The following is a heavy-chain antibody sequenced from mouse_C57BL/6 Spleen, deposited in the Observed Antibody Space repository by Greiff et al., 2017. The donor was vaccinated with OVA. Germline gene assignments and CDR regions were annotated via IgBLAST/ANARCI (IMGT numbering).Heavy chain of an antibody. J-gene: IGHJ1*03. CDR1: GYTLTSYG. V-gene: IGHV1-81*01. Sequence: QVQLKQSGAELARPGASVKLSCKASGYTLTSYGISWVKQRTGQGLEWIGEIYPRSGNTYYNEKFKGKATLTADKYSSTAYMELRSLTSEDSAVYFCARSNGSSYGWYFDVWGTGTTVTVSS. D-gene: IGHD1-1*01. CDR2: IYPRSGNT. CDR3: ARSNGSSYGWYFDV.